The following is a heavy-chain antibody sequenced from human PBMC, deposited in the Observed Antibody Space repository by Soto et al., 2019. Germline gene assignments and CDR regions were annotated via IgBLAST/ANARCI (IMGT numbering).Heavy chain of an antibody. CDR2: INAYNGNT. J-gene: IGHJ5*02. V-gene: IGHV1-18*01. CDR1: GYTFTSYG. Sequence: QVQLVQSGAEVKKPGASVKVSCKASGYTFTSYGISWVRQAPGQGLEWMGWINAYNGNTNYAQKLQGRVTMTTDTPTSTAYMEPRSLKSDDTAVYYWARVLPPFDPWGQGTLVTVSS. CDR3: ARVLPPFDP.